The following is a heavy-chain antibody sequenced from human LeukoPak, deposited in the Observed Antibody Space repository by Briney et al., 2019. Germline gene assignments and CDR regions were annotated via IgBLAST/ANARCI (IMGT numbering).Heavy chain of an antibody. V-gene: IGHV1-2*02. D-gene: IGHD1-26*01. J-gene: IGHJ4*02. Sequence: ASVKVSCKASGYTFTGYYTHWVRQAPGQGLEWMGWINPNSGGTNYAQKFQGRVTMTRDTSISTAYMELSRLRSDDTAVYYCARAQWELPSHFDYWGQGTLVTVSS. CDR2: INPNSGGT. CDR3: ARAQWELPSHFDY. CDR1: GYTFTGYY.